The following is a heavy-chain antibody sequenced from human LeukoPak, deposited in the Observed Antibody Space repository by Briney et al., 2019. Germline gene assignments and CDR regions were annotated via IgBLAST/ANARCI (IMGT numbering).Heavy chain of an antibody. CDR2: ISSSSSYI. D-gene: IGHD5-18*01. Sequence: PGGSLRLSCAASGFTFSSYSMNWVRQAPGKGLEWVSSISSSSSYIYYADSVKGRFTISRDNAKNSLYLQMNSLKTEDTAVYYCTTMGRYSYGYFDYWGQGTLVTVSS. CDR1: GFTFSSYS. CDR3: TTMGRYSYGYFDY. J-gene: IGHJ4*02. V-gene: IGHV3-21*03.